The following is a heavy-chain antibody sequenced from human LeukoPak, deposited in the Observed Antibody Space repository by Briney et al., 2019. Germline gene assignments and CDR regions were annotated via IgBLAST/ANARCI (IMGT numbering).Heavy chain of an antibody. D-gene: IGHD1-26*01. Sequence: GGSLRLSCAASGFTFSSYSMNWVRQAPGKGLEWVSYISSSSSTIYYADSVKGRFTISRDNAKNSLYLQMNSLRAEDTAVYYCAREFGGSYQNWGQGTLVTVSS. J-gene: IGHJ4*02. CDR2: ISSSSSTI. CDR1: GFTFSSYS. CDR3: AREFGGSYQN. V-gene: IGHV3-48*01.